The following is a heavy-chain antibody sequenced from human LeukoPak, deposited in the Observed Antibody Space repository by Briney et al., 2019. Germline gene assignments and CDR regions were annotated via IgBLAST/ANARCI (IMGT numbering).Heavy chain of an antibody. Sequence: SETLSLTCTVSGGSVSSGSYYWSWIRQPPGKGLEWIGYIYYSGSTNYNPSLKSRVTISVDTSKNQFSLKLSSVTAADTAVYYCARVKGTRPFDPWGQGTLVTVSS. CDR3: ARVKGTRPFDP. CDR2: IYYSGST. CDR1: GGSVSSGSYY. J-gene: IGHJ5*02. V-gene: IGHV4-61*01.